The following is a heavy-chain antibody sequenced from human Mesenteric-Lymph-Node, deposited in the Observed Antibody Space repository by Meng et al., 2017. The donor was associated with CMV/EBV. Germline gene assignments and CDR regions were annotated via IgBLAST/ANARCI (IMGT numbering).Heavy chain of an antibody. Sequence: GESLKISCAASGFTFSDSYMSWIRQAPGKGLEWVAGLKEDGSEKYYVDSVKGRFTISRDNAKNSLYLLMNSLRAEDTAVYYCAREGGYNWNLREDYWGQGTLVTVSS. V-gene: IGHV3-7*01. CDR2: LKEDGSEK. CDR1: GFTFSDSY. CDR3: AREGGYNWNLREDY. J-gene: IGHJ4*02. D-gene: IGHD1-1*01.